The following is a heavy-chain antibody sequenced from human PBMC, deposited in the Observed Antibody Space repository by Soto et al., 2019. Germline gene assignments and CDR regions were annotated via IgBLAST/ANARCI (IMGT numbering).Heavy chain of an antibody. CDR3: ARDKITGLLDY. V-gene: IGHV4-59*01. D-gene: IGHD2-8*02. CDR2: IYYSGIT. Sequence: SETLSLTCTVSGGSISSYYWSWIRKPPGKGLEWIGYIYYSGITNYNPSLKSRVTISVDTSKNQFSLKLSSVTAADTAVYYCARDKITGLLDYWGQGTLVTVS. J-gene: IGHJ4*02. CDR1: GGSISSYY.